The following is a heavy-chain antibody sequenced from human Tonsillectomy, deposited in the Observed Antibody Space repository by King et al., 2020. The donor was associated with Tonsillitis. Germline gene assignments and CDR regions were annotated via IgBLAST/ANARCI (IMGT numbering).Heavy chain of an antibody. J-gene: IGHJ4*02. V-gene: IGHV3-11*01. D-gene: IGHD3-3*01. CDR2: ISSSGGTI. CDR1: GFTFSDYY. CDR3: ARDRDFWSGYRFWDFDY. Sequence: VQLVQSGGGLVKPGGSLRLSCAASGFTFSDYYMSWIRQAPGKGLEWVSYISSSGGTIYYADSVKGRFTISRDNAKNSLYLQMNSLRAEDTAVYYCARDRDFWSGYRFWDFDYWGQGTLVTVSS.